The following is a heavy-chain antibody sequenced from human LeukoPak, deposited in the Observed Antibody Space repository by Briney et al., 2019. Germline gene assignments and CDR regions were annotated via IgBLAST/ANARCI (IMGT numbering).Heavy chain of an antibody. CDR3: MRDLSN. J-gene: IGHJ4*02. CDR2: IYHSGST. CDR1: GYSISSGYY. Sequence: SETLSLTCAVSGYSISSGYYWGWVRQPPGKGLEWIGNIYHSGSTSYNPSLKSRVTISLDTSNKHFSLKLNSVIAADTAVYYCMRDLSNWGQGTLVTVFS. V-gene: IGHV4-38-2*02. D-gene: IGHD3-3*02.